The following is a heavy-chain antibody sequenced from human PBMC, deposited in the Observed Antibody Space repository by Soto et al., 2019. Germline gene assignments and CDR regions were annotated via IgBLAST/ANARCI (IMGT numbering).Heavy chain of an antibody. J-gene: IGHJ4*02. Sequence: QITLKESGPPLVKPTQTLTLTCTFSGFSLSTSGVGVGWIRQPPGKALEWLALIYWDDDKRYSPSLKSRLTSTKDTSKNQVVLKMTNMDPVDTATYYCAHSLIPNWGSRGAFDYWGQGTLVTVSS. D-gene: IGHD7-27*01. V-gene: IGHV2-5*02. CDR2: IYWDDDK. CDR3: AHSLIPNWGSRGAFDY. CDR1: GFSLSTSGVG.